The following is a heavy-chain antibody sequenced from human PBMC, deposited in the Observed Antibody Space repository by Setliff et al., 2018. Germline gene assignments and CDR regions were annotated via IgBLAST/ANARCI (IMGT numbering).Heavy chain of an antibody. Sequence: SETLSLTCTVSGGSISSGDYYWSWIRQPPGKGLEWIGYIYYSGRTYYNPSLKSRVTISVDTSKSQFSLKLSSVTAADTAVYYCARANPGYDSSGYYSGDVDYWGQGTLVTVSS. CDR2: IYYSGRT. CDR1: GGSISSGDYY. D-gene: IGHD3-22*01. J-gene: IGHJ4*02. V-gene: IGHV4-30-4*08. CDR3: ARANPGYDSSGYYSGDVDY.